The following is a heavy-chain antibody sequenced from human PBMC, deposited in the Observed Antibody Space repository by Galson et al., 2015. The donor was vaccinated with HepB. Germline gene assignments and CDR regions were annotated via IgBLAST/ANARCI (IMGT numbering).Heavy chain of an antibody. J-gene: IGHJ4*02. CDR1: GYTFTSYG. V-gene: IGHV1-18*04. Sequence: SVKVSXXXSGYTFTSYGISWVRQAPGQGLEWMGWISAYNGNTNYAQKLQGRVTMTTDTSTSTAYMELRSLRSDDTAVYYCAATKAAAGIPFDYWGQGTLVTVSS. D-gene: IGHD6-13*01. CDR3: AATKAAAGIPFDY. CDR2: ISAYNGNT.